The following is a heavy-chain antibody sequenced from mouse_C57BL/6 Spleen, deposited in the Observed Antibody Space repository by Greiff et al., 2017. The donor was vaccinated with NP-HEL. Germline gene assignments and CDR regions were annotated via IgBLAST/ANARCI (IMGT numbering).Heavy chain of an antibody. D-gene: IGHD4-1*01. V-gene: IGHV1-26*01. J-gene: IGHJ4*01. CDR2: INPKNGGT. Sequence: EVQLQQSGPELVKPGASVKISCKASGYTFTDYYMNWVKQSHGKSLEWIGDINPKNGGTSYNQKFKGKATLTVDKSSSTAYMELRSLTSEDSAVYYCARWKLVPFYAMDYWGQGTSVTVSS. CDR3: ARWKLVPFYAMDY. CDR1: GYTFTDYY.